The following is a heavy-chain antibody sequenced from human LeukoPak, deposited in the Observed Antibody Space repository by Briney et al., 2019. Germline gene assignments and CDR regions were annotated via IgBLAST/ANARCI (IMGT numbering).Heavy chain of an antibody. D-gene: IGHD3-22*01. V-gene: IGHV3-43D*03. CDR3: AKSHYYHSSTKTAYFDS. CDR1: GFSFDDYA. CDR2: ISWDGART. J-gene: IGHJ4*02. Sequence: RTGGSVRLSCAASGFSFDDYAMHWVRQPPGKGLEWVSLISWDGARTYYADSVKGRFTISRDNNKNSLYLQMNSLRSEDTAFYYCAKSHYYHSSTKTAYFDSWGQGTLVTVSS.